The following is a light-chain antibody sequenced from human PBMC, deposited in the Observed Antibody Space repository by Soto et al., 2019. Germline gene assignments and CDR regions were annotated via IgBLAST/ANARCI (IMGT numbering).Light chain of an antibody. CDR3: QQSFTTANS. CDR1: QSIGNY. CDR2: DTS. Sequence: DIQMTQSPSSLSASVGDRVTITCRASQSIGNYLHWYQHIPGKAPKLLIYDTSILHIGVPSRFSGSGSGTHFTLTISSLRPKDIATYYCQQSFTTANSFGQGTKLQI. V-gene: IGKV1-39*01. J-gene: IGKJ2*01.